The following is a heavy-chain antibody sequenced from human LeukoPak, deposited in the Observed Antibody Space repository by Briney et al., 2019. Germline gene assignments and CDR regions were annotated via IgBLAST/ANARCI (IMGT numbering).Heavy chain of an antibody. CDR2: ISRSGSSVITT. CDR1: GFTFSDYY. D-gene: IGHD6-19*01. V-gene: IGHV3-11*04. J-gene: IGHJ3*02. CDR3: NWLGKSDVFDI. Sequence: PGGSLRLSCAAPGFTFSDYYVTWIRQAPGKGLEWVSYISRSGSSVITTHYADSVKGRFTISRDNAKNSLYLQMNSLRAEDTAVYYCNWLGKSDVFDIRGPGTMVTVSS.